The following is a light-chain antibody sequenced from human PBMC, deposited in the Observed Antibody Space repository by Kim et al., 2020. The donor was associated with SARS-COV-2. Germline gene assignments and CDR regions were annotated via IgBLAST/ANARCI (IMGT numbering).Light chain of an antibody. Sequence: ASVGDRVTITCRASQRISTYLNWYQQKPGRAPKLRIYAASSLQGGVPSRFSGSGSGTDFTLTISSLQPEDFATYYCQQSYITPRTFGQGTKVDIK. CDR3: QQSYITPRT. J-gene: IGKJ1*01. CDR1: QRISTY. V-gene: IGKV1-39*01. CDR2: AAS.